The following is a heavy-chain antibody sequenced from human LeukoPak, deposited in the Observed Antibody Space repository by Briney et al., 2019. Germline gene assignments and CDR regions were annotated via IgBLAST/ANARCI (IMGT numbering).Heavy chain of an antibody. CDR3: ARGLRTMTGYCMDV. Sequence: GASVKVSCKASGYTFTSYAMHWVRQAPGQRLEWMGWINAGNGNTKYSQEFQGRVTITRDTSASTAYVELSSLRSEDMAVYYCARGLRTMTGYCMDVWGKGTTVTVSS. CDR1: GYTFTSYA. V-gene: IGHV1-3*03. D-gene: IGHD3-22*01. CDR2: INAGNGNT. J-gene: IGHJ6*03.